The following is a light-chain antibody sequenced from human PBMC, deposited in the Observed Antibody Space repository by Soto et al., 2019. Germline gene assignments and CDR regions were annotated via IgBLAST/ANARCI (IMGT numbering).Light chain of an antibody. CDR3: CSYAGSSSYV. CDR1: SSVVGGYNL. V-gene: IGLV2-23*02. Sequence: QSVLTQPASVSGSPGQSITISCTGTSSVVGGYNLVSWYQQHPGKAPKLMIYEVSKRPSGVSNRFSGSKSGNTASLTISGLQAEDEADYYCCSYAGSSSYVFGIGTKVTVL. CDR2: EVS. J-gene: IGLJ1*01.